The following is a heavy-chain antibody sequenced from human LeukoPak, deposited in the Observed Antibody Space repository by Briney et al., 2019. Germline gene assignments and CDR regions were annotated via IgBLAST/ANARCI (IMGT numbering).Heavy chain of an antibody. Sequence: ASVKVSFKATGFTFTNYDINWVRQATGQALEWMGWMNPINGNTGYAQKFQGRVTMTRDTSISTAYMELRSLTSEDTAVYYCVRDGEGVAISVNYWFAPWGQGTLVTVSS. CDR2: MNPINGNT. CDR1: GFTFTNYD. J-gene: IGHJ5*02. V-gene: IGHV1-8*01. CDR3: VRDGEGVAISVNYWFAP. D-gene: IGHD3-10*01.